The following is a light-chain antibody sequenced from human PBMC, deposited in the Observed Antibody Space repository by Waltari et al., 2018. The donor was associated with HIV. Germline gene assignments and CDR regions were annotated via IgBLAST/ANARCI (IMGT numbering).Light chain of an antibody. J-gene: IGLJ3*02. V-gene: IGLV3-21*02. CDR2: DDS. Sequence: SYVLTQPPSVSVAPGQTARISCGGHNSESKDVHWYQQNPGQAPVLVRYDDSDRPSGIPERFAGSNSGNTATLTISRVEAGDEADYYCQVWDSRGVFGGGTKLTVL. CDR1: NSESKD. CDR3: QVWDSRGV.